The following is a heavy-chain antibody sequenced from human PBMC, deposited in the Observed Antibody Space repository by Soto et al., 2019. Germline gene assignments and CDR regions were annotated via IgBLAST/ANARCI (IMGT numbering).Heavy chain of an antibody. CDR2: IRDKANNYAT. CDR1: GYTFSGYS. J-gene: IGHJ4*02. V-gene: IGHV3-73*02. CDR3: TTKDY. Sequence: EVQLVESGGGLVQPGGSLKLSCVAPGYTFSGYSIHWVRQASGKGLEWVGRIRDKANNYATSYAASVSGRFTISRDDSKNTAYLQMNSLKTEDTAVYYCTTKDYWGRGTLVTVSS.